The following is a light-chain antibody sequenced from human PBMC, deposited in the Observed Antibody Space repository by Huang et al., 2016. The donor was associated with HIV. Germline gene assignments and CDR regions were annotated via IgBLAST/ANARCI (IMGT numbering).Light chain of an antibody. CDR2: GAS. CDR3: QQYSGWPRT. V-gene: IGKV3-15*01. CDR1: QSVGVN. J-gene: IGKJ1*01. Sequence: EIVMTQSPDTLSVSAGERVTLSCRASQSVGVNLAWYQQKPGQAPKVLIYGASTRATGIAARFSGSGSGTEFTLTISSLQSEDFALYYCQQYSGWPRTFGQGTNVEIK.